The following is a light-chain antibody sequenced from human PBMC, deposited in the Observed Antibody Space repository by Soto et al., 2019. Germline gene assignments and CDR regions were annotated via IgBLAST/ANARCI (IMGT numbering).Light chain of an antibody. J-gene: IGLJ7*01. CDR1: SSDIGGYNY. Sequence: QSALTQPASVSGSPGQSIAISCTGTSSDIGGYNYVSWYQQHPGRAPKLIIFEVSNRPSGVSNRFSGSKSGNTAALTISGLQPEDEADYYCLSYASSNTLLFGGGTPLTVL. CDR2: EVS. CDR3: LSYASSNTLL. V-gene: IGLV2-14*01.